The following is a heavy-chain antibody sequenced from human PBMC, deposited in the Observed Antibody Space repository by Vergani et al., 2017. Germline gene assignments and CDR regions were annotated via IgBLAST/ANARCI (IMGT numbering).Heavy chain of an antibody. CDR1: GGSISSSSYY. D-gene: IGHD1-26*01. CDR3: ARGGWELPENWFDP. Sequence: QLQLQESGPGLVKPSETLSLTCTVSGGSISSSSYYWGWIRQPPGKGLEWIGSIYYSGSTYYNPSLKSRVTISVDTSKNQFSLKLSSVTAADTAVYYCARGGWELPENWFDPWGQGTLVTVSS. J-gene: IGHJ5*02. CDR2: IYYSGST. V-gene: IGHV4-39*07.